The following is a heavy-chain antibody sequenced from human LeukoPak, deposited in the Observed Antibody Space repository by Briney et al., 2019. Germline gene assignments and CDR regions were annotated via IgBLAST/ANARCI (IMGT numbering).Heavy chain of an antibody. J-gene: IGHJ4*02. V-gene: IGHV3-74*01. Sequence: GGSLRLSCAASGFTFSSYWMHWVRQAPGKGLVWVSRINSDGSSTNYADSVKGRFTISRDNAKNTLYLRMNSLRAEDTAVYYCARAQHSGYERYQYYFDYWGQGTLVTVSS. CDR1: GFTFSSYW. CDR2: INSDGSST. D-gene: IGHD5-12*01. CDR3: ARAQHSGYERYQYYFDY.